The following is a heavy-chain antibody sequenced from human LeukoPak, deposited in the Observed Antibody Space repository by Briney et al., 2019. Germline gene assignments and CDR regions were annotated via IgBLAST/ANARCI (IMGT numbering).Heavy chain of an antibody. CDR1: GGPISSYY. CDR3: ARGYYGSVYVYYFDY. D-gene: IGHD3-10*01. CDR2: IYTSGST. Sequence: TPSETLSLTCTVSGGPISSYYWSWIRQPAGKGLECLGRIYTSGSTNYNPSLKSRVTMSVDTSKNQFSLKLSSVTAADTAVYYCARGYYGSVYVYYFDYWGQGTPVTVSS. V-gene: IGHV4-4*07. J-gene: IGHJ4*02.